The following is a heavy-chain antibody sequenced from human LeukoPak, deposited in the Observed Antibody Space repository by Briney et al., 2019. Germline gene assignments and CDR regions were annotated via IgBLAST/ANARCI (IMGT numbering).Heavy chain of an antibody. CDR2: IYYSGNT. CDR3: AGERSGYYYNRFDY. CDR1: GGSIRTFY. D-gene: IGHD3-22*01. J-gene: IGHJ4*02. V-gene: IGHV4-59*08. Sequence: KSSETLSPTCTVSGGSIRTFYWSWIRQPPGKGLEWIGYIYYSGNTKYNPSLKSRVSMSVDTSNNHFSLRLSSVTAADTAVYFCAGERSGYYYNRFDYWGQGNLVTVSS.